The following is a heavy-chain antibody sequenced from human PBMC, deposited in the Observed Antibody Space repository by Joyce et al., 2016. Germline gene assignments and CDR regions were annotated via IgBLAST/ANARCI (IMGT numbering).Heavy chain of an antibody. CDR2: IKSKNDGGTL. Sequence: VQLVESGGGLVQPGESLRLSCGVSGLTFRTTWMSWVRQAPGKGLEWIGRIKSKNDGGTLDDIETVKGRFTLSRDDSTNTVYLQMDSLKIEDTAMYYCTTDPRYWGRGTLVTVSS. CDR3: TTDPRY. CDR1: GLTFRTTW. V-gene: IGHV3-15*01. J-gene: IGHJ4*02.